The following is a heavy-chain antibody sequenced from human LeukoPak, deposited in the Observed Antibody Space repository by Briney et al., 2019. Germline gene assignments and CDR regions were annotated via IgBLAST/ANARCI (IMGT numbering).Heavy chain of an antibody. V-gene: IGHV3-48*03. D-gene: IGHD6-13*01. CDR1: GFTFSSYE. CDR3: ARGQLVHDY. Sequence: GGSPRLSCAASGFTFSSYEMNWVRQAPGKGLEWVSYISSSGSTIYYADSVKGRFTVSRDNAKNSLYLQMDGLRAEDTAVYYCARGQLVHDYWGQGTLVTVSS. CDR2: ISSSGSTI. J-gene: IGHJ4*02.